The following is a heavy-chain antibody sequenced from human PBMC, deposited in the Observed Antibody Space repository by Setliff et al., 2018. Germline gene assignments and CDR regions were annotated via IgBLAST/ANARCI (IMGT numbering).Heavy chain of an antibody. CDR3: ARDNIGYITGIPYYYYYYMDV. CDR2: INPSGGST. V-gene: IGHV1-46*01. J-gene: IGHJ6*03. Sequence: GASVKVSCKASGYTFTSYYMHWVRQAPGQGLEWMGIINPSGGSTSYAQKFQGRVTMTRDTSTSTVYMELSSLRSEDTAVYYCARDNIGYITGIPYYYYYYMDVWGKGTTVTVSS. D-gene: IGHD1-20*01. CDR1: GYTFTSYY.